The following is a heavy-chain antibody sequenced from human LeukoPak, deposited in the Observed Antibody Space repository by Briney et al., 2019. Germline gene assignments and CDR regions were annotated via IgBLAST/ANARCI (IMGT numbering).Heavy chain of an antibody. Sequence: GGSLRLSCAASGFTFSTYSMNWVRQAPGKGLEWVSYISTGSSVIYYADSVKGRFTISRDDAKNSLYLQMNSLRAEDTAVYYCARDLSSGWPDAFDIWGQGTMVTVSS. CDR3: ARDLSSGWPDAFDI. CDR1: GFTFSTYS. CDR2: ISTGSSVI. D-gene: IGHD6-19*01. V-gene: IGHV3-48*01. J-gene: IGHJ3*02.